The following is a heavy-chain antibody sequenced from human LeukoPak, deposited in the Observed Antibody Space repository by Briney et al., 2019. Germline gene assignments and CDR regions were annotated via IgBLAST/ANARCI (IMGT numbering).Heavy chain of an antibody. Sequence: PGGSLRLSCAASGFTFSGHSMTWVRQAPGKGLEWVANINLDGSERFYVDFVKGRFTISRDNADNSMYLQMNSLRAEDTAVYYCGRVRAGAIDYWGRGTLVTVSS. J-gene: IGHJ4*02. CDR3: GRVRAGAIDY. D-gene: IGHD4-17*01. V-gene: IGHV3-7*01. CDR1: GFTFSGHS. CDR2: INLDGSER.